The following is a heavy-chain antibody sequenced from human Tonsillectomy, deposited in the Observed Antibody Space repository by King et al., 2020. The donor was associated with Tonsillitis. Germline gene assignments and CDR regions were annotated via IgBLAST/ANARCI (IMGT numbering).Heavy chain of an antibody. CDR3: ARDEVYFYYIMDV. Sequence: VQLVESGGGVVQPGRSLRLSCEVSGFTFTDYGMHWVRQAPGKGLEWVAVIWYDGNRKYYADSVKGRFTISRDDSKSTLFLQMTSLRAEDAAVYYCARDEVYFYYIMDVWGKGTTVTVS. J-gene: IGHJ6*03. CDR2: IWYDGNRK. V-gene: IGHV3-33*01. CDR1: GFTFTDYG.